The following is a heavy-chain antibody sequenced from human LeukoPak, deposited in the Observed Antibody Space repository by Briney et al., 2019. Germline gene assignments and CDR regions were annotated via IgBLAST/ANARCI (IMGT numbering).Heavy chain of an antibody. CDR1: GFTFSNFL. D-gene: IGHD1-26*01. CDR3: AKKGATTGDFDY. J-gene: IGHJ4*02. Sequence: GGSLRLSCAASGFTFSNFLMTWVRQAPGKGPEWVSAISGSGGDTYYADSVKGRFTISRDNSKNTLYLQMNSLRAEDTAVYYCAKKGATTGDFDYWGQGTLVTVSS. V-gene: IGHV3-23*01. CDR2: ISGSGGDT.